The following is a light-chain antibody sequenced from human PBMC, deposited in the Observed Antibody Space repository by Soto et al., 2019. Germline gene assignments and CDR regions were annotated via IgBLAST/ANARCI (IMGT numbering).Light chain of an antibody. J-gene: IGKJ1*01. V-gene: IGKV3-20*01. Sequence: EIVMTQSPATLSSTPGERATLSCRASQSLSSRYLAWYQKKPGQAPSLIIYGTSIRATGSPDRFSGSGSGTDLTLTLTSREPEDVAVYYCQRFGTSPPWTFGQGTKVEFK. CDR1: QSLSSRY. CDR2: GTS. CDR3: QRFGTSPPWT.